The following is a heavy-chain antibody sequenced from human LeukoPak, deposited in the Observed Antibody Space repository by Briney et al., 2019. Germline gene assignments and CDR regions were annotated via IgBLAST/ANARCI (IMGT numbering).Heavy chain of an antibody. D-gene: IGHD1-26*01. J-gene: IGHJ4*02. CDR3: ARGAYNIGGGYYFAY. V-gene: IGHV4-34*01. Sequence: SETLSLTCAVYGGSLSDHYWSWIRQPPGKGLEWIGDTNQSGSPNYSPSLQSRVTMSLVTSKSQFSLNLTSVTAADTAVYYCARGAYNIGGGYYFAYWGQGTLVTVSS. CDR2: TNQSGSP. CDR1: GGSLSDHY.